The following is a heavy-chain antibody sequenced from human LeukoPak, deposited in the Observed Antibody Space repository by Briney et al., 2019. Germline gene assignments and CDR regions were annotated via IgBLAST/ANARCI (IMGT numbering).Heavy chain of an antibody. D-gene: IGHD4-17*01. J-gene: IGHJ4*02. CDR2: ISSSSSYI. CDR1: GFTFSSYS. V-gene: IGHV3-21*01. CDR3: ARLFDYGDYRAEPY. Sequence: GGSLRLSCAASGFTFSSYSMNWVRHAPGKGLEWVSSISSSSSYIYYADSVKGRFTISRDNAKNSLYLQMNSLRAEDTALYYCARLFDYGDYRAEPYGGQGTLVTVSS.